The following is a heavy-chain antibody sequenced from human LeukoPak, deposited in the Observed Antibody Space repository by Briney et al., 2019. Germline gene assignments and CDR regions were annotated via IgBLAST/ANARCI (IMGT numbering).Heavy chain of an antibody. D-gene: IGHD5-18*01. J-gene: IGHJ4*02. Sequence: GASVKVSCKASGYTFTGYYMHWVRPAPGQGLEWMGWINPNSGGANNEQKFQGRVTMTRDTSISTAYMELSRLRFDDTAVYYCARGDVDTAMVTPDYWGQGTLVTVSS. CDR1: GYTFTGYY. CDR2: INPNSGGA. V-gene: IGHV1-2*02. CDR3: ARGDVDTAMVTPDY.